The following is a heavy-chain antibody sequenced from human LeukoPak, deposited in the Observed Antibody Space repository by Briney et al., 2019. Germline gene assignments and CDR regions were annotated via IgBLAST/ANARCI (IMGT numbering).Heavy chain of an antibody. Sequence: SETLSLTCTVSGGSISSSSYYWGWIRQPPGKGLEWIGNIYYSGSTYYNPSLESRVTMSLDTSKNQFSLKLSSVTAADTAVYYCAREAYCGGDCYSGFDYWGQGTLVTVSS. V-gene: IGHV4-39*07. CDR2: IYYSGST. CDR1: GGSISSSSYY. CDR3: AREAYCGGDCYSGFDY. D-gene: IGHD2-21*02. J-gene: IGHJ4*02.